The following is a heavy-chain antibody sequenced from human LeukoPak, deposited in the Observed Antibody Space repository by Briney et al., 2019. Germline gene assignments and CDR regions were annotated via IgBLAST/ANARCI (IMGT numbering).Heavy chain of an antibody. V-gene: IGHV4-39*01. CDR2: IYYSGST. Sequence: SETLSLTCTVSGGSISSSSYYWGWIRQPPGRGLEWIGSIYYSGSTYYNPSLKSRVTISVDTSKNQFSLKLSSVTAADTAVYYCARRLAAYWYFDLWGRDTLVTVSS. CDR1: GGSISSSSYY. J-gene: IGHJ2*01. CDR3: ARRLAAYWYFDL.